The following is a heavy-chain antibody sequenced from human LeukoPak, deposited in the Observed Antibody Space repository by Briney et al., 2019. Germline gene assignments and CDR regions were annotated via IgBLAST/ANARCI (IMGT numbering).Heavy chain of an antibody. J-gene: IGHJ6*03. V-gene: IGHV1-46*01. Sequence: ASVKVSCKASGYTFTIYDMHWVRQAPGQGLEWMGIINPSGGSTSYAQKFQGRVTMTRDTSTSTVYMELSSLRSEDTAVYYCARVSGFGSGSYYNRIYMDVWGKGTTVTVSS. D-gene: IGHD3-10*01. CDR1: GYTFTIYD. CDR3: ARVSGFGSGSYYNRIYMDV. CDR2: INPSGGST.